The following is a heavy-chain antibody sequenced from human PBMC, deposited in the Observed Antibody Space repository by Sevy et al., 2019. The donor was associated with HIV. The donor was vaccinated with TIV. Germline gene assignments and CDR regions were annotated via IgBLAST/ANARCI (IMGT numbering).Heavy chain of an antibody. D-gene: IGHD2-2*01. CDR1: GFSISGYT. CDR2: ISSGCSFI. CDR3: ARVGLGDCSGTNCSPNDY. J-gene: IGHJ4*02. Sequence: GGSLRLSCAASGFSISGYTMNRVRQAPWKGLEWVSSISSGCSFIYYADSLKGRFTISRDNARNLLYLQMNSLRVEDTAVYYCARVGLGDCSGTNCSPNDYWGQGTLVTVSS. V-gene: IGHV3-21*01.